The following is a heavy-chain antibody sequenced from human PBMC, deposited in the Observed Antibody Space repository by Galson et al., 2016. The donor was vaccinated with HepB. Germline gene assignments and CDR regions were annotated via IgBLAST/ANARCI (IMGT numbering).Heavy chain of an antibody. J-gene: IGHJ4*02. Sequence: PALVKPTQTLTLTCTFSGFSLSTTGVGVGWIRQPPGKALEWLALIYWDDDKRYSPSLQSRLTITKDTSKNQVVLTMTNMDPVDTATRYCAHRQGNYGLGKRLFDYWGQGTLVTVSS. D-gene: IGHD3-10*01. CDR2: IYWDDDK. CDR3: AHRQGNYGLGKRLFDY. CDR1: GFSLSTTGVG. V-gene: IGHV2-5*02.